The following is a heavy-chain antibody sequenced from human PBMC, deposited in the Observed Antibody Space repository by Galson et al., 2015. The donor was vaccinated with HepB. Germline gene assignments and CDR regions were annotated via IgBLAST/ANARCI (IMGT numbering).Heavy chain of an antibody. D-gene: IGHD4-17*01. CDR2: ISGSGDTT. J-gene: IGHJ4*02. V-gene: IGHV3-23*01. Sequence: SLRLSCAASGFIFSGYAMTWVRQAPGKGLEWVSSISGSGDTTYNADSLRGHFTISRDNSKNTLYLRMNSLRAEDTAVYYCARDYGAFDYWGQGTLVTVSS. CDR1: GFIFSGYA. CDR3: ARDYGAFDY.